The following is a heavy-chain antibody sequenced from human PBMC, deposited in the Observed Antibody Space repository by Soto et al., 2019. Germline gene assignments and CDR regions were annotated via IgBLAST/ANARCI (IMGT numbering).Heavy chain of an antibody. CDR2: IYKSATT. V-gene: IGHV4-30-4*01. D-gene: IGHD7-27*01. CDR1: GDSISNLDYF. Sequence: SETLSLTCAVSGDSISNLDYFWAWIRQPPGQALEYIGYIYKSATTYYNPSFESRVAISVDTSKSQFSLNVTSVTAADTAVYFCARGRYCLTGRCFPNWFDSWGQGALVTVSS. CDR3: ARGRYCLTGRCFPNWFDS. J-gene: IGHJ5*01.